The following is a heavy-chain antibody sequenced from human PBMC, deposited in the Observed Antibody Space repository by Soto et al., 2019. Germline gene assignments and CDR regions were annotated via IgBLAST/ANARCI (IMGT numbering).Heavy chain of an antibody. CDR1: GFPFSSYV. CDR3: AKDSNKYSSSLRGRYFDY. J-gene: IGHJ4*02. CDR2: ISGGGSNT. Sequence: PGGSLRLSCAASGFPFSSYVMSWVRHAPGKGLEWVSGISGGGSNTFYATSVKGRFTISRDNSKNTLFLQMNNVGAEDTAIYYCAKDSNKYSSSLRGRYFDYWGQGIGVTVSS. V-gene: IGHV3-23*01. D-gene: IGHD4-4*01.